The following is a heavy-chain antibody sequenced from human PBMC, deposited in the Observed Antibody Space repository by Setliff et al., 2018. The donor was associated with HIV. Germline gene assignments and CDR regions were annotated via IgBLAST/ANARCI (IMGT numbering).Heavy chain of an antibody. CDR3: ARGRDKYGPIDY. V-gene: IGHV4-59*01. CDR2: VFYSGST. D-gene: IGHD3-10*01. J-gene: IGHJ4*02. Sequence: SETLSLTCTVSGGSIRGYYWSWLRQPPGKGLEWIGYVFYSGSTNYNPSLKSRVTISVDTSRSQFSLKLSSVTAADTAVYYCARGRDKYGPIDYWGQGTLVTVSS. CDR1: GGSIRGYY.